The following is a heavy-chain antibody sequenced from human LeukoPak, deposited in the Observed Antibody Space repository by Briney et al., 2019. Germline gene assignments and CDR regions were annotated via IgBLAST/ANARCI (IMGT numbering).Heavy chain of an antibody. J-gene: IGHJ4*02. CDR2: IYYSGST. D-gene: IGHD3-22*01. CDR1: GGSISSGGYS. CDR3: ARLRYYYDSSGLYYFDY. Sequence: PSQTLSLTCAVSGGSISSGGYSWGWIRQPPGKGLEWIGYIYYSGSTNYNPSLKSRVTISVDTSKNQFSLKLSSVTAADTAVYYCARLRYYYDSSGLYYFDYWGQGTLVTVSS. V-gene: IGHV4-30-4*07.